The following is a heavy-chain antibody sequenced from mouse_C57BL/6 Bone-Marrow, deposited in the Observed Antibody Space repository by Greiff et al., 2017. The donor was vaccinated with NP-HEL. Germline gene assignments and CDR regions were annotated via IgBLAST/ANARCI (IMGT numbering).Heavy chain of an antibody. CDR3: ARELRRDYAMDY. D-gene: IGHD1-1*01. V-gene: IGHV3-6*01. J-gene: IGHJ4*01. CDR1: GYSITSGYY. CDR2: ISYDGSN. Sequence: EVHLVESGPGLVKPSQSLSLTCSVTGYSITSGYYWNWIRQFPGNKLEWMGYISYDGSNNYNPSLKNRISITRDTSKNQFFLKLNSVTTEDTATYYCARELRRDYAMDYWGQGTSVTVSS.